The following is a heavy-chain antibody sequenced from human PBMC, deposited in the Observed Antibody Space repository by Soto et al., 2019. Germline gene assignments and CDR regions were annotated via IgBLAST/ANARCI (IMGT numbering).Heavy chain of an antibody. CDR1: GYAFTSYY. CDR3: ARNEHYDFWSGYYTYYYGMDV. V-gene: IGHV1-3*01. J-gene: IGHJ6*02. D-gene: IGHD3-3*01. Sequence: GESLSVSSKCCGYAFTSYYIHWGRHAPGQRRECMGWINAGNGNTKYSQKFQGRVTITRDTSASTAYMELSSLRSEDTAVYYCARNEHYDFWSGYYTYYYGMDVWGQGTTVTVSS. CDR2: INAGNGNT.